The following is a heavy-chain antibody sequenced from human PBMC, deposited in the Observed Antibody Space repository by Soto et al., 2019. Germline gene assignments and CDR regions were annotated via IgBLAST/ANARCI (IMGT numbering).Heavy chain of an antibody. CDR1: GFTFSSYA. Sequence: QVQLVESGGGVVQPGRSLRLSCAASGFTFSSYAMHWVRQAPGKGLEWVAVISYDGSNKYYADSVKGRFTISRDNSKNTLDLQMNSLRAEDTAVYYCARDGGYSSSWYNWFDPWGQGTLVTVSS. D-gene: IGHD6-13*01. CDR3: ARDGGYSSSWYNWFDP. CDR2: ISYDGSNK. V-gene: IGHV3-30-3*01. J-gene: IGHJ5*02.